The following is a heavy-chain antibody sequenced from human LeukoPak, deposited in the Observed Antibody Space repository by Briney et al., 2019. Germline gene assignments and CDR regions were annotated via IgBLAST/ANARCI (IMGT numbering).Heavy chain of an antibody. V-gene: IGHV4-39*01. CDR2: IFYSGST. Sequence: PSETLSLTCTVSGGFISSSSYYWGWIRQPPGKGLEWLVIIFYSGSTSYNPSLTSRVSISIDTSKNQFSLKLDSGTTADTAVYYCARQTYTSGWYPYLQHWGQGTLVTVSS. J-gene: IGHJ1*01. D-gene: IGHD6-13*01. CDR1: GGFISSSSYY. CDR3: ARQTYTSGWYPYLQH.